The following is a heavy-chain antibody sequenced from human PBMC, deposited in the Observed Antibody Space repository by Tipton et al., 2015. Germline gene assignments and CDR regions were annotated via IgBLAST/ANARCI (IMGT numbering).Heavy chain of an antibody. CDR1: GGSFSGYY. CDR3: ARARGRHGGLFDS. D-gene: IGHD4-23*01. CDR2: INHSGST. V-gene: IGHV4-34*01. Sequence: LSLTCAVYGGSFSGYYWNWIRQPPGKGLEWIGEINHSGSTNYNPSLKSRVTISVDTSKNQFSLKMSSVTASDTAVYYCARARGRHGGLFDSWGQGILVTVSS. J-gene: IGHJ4*02.